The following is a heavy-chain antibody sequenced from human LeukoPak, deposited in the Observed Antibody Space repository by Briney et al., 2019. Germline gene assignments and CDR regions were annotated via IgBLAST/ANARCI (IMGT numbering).Heavy chain of an antibody. D-gene: IGHD6-13*01. V-gene: IGHV4-59*02. CDR2: IYSSGST. CDR3: VRGKAAAGAIWFDP. J-gene: IGHJ5*02. CDR1: GGSVSGYY. Sequence: SETLSLTCTVSGGSVSGYYWTWIRQPPGKGLEWIGCIYSSGSTSYKPSLKSRITISVDTSKNQFSLNLSSVTAADTAVYYCVRGKAAAGAIWFDPWGQGTLVTVSS.